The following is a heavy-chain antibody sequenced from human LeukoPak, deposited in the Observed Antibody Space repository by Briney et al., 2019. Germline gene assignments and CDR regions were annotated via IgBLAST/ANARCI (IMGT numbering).Heavy chain of an antibody. V-gene: IGHV3-30*02. J-gene: IGHJ4*02. CDR2: IRYDGSNK. Sequence: GGSLRLSCAASRFTFSSYGMHWVRQAPGKGLEWVAFIRYDGSNKYYADSVKGRFTISRDNSKNTLYLQMNSLRAEDTAVYYCAREVGATQNFDYWGQGTLVTVSS. CDR3: AREVGATQNFDY. D-gene: IGHD1-26*01. CDR1: RFTFSSYG.